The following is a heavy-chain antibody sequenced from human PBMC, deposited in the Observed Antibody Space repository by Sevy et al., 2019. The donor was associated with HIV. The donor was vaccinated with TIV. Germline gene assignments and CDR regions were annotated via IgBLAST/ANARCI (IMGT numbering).Heavy chain of an antibody. CDR1: GFRFDYYA. D-gene: IGHD3-3*01. CDR2: ISSNGLST. Sequence: GGSLILSCAVSGFRFDYYAMTWVRQAPGKGLEWVSTISSNGLSTYYTDSVKGRFTIFRDNFKNTLDLQMNSLRVEDTAVYFCAKDVPRDFWSAYSPGYFDYWGQGSLVTVSS. J-gene: IGHJ4*02. CDR3: AKDVPRDFWSAYSPGYFDY. V-gene: IGHV3-23*01.